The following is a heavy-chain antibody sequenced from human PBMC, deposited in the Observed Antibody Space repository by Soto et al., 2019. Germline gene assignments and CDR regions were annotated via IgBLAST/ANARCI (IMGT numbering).Heavy chain of an antibody. D-gene: IGHD6-13*01. Sequence: GGSLRLSCAASGFTFDDYAMHWVLQAPGKGLEWVSGISWNSGSIGYADSVKGRFTISRDNAKNSLYLQMNSLRAEDTALYYCAKNGAAGISRYYYYMDVWGKGTTVTVSS. CDR2: ISWNSGSI. CDR1: GFTFDDYA. CDR3: AKNGAAGISRYYYYMDV. J-gene: IGHJ6*03. V-gene: IGHV3-9*01.